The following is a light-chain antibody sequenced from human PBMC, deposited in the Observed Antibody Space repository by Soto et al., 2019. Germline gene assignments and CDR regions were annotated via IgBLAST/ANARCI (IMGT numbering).Light chain of an antibody. CDR1: SSDVGGYNY. CDR3: SSYTSSSSWV. J-gene: IGLJ3*02. Sequence: QSALTQPASVSGSPGQSITISCTGTSSDVGGYNYVSWYQHHPGKAPKLMIYEVSNRPSGVSIRFSGSKSGNTASLTISGLQAEDEADYYCSSYTSSSSWVFGGGTQLTVL. V-gene: IGLV2-14*01. CDR2: EVS.